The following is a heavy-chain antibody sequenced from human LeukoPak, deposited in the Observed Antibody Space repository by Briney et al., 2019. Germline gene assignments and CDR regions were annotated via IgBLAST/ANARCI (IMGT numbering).Heavy chain of an antibody. CDR1: GFTVSSNY. Sequence: GGSLRLSCAASGFTVSSNYMSWVRQAPGKGLEWVSVIYSGGSTYYADSVKGRFTISRDNSKNTLYLQMNSLRAEDTAVYYCAISGSTSYYYYGMDVWGQGTTVTVSS. CDR2: IYSGGST. D-gene: IGHD2-2*01. CDR3: AISGSTSYYYYGMDV. J-gene: IGHJ6*02. V-gene: IGHV3-53*01.